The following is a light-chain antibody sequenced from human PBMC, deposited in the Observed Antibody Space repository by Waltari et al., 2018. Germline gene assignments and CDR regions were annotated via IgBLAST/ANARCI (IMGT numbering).Light chain of an antibody. CDR3: AAWDDSLSGSWV. V-gene: IGLV1-47*01. J-gene: IGLJ3*02. CDR2: RNN. Sequence: QSVLTQPPSASGTPGQRVTISCSGISSNIGRNYVSWYQQLPGTAPKLLIYRNNQRPSGVPDRFSGSKSGTSASLAISGLRSEDEADYYCAAWDDSLSGSWVFGGGTKLTVL. CDR1: SSNIGRNY.